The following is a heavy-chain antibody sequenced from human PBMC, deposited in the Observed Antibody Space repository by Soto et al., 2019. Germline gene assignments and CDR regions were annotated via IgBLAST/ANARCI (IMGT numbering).Heavy chain of an antibody. CDR3: ARAFYGSIYYFDY. Sequence: SETLSLTCTVSGGSISNYYWSWIRQPPGKGLEWIGYIYYSGSTNYNSSLKSGVTISIDTSKNQFSLKLSSVTAADTAVYYCARAFYGSIYYFDYWGQGTLVTVSS. D-gene: IGHD3-10*01. CDR1: GGSISNYY. CDR2: IYYSGST. V-gene: IGHV4-59*08. J-gene: IGHJ4*02.